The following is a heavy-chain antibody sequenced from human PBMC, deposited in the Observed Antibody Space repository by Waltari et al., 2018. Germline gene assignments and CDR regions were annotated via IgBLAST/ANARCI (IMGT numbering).Heavy chain of an antibody. CDR2: INHSGST. Sequence: QVQLQQWGAGLLKPSETLSLTCAVYGGSFSGYYWSWIRQPPGKGLEWIGEINHSGSTNYNPSLKSRVTISVDTSKNQFSLKLSSVTAADTAVYYCARERRLGYSSSWRTFDIWGQGTMVTVSS. CDR3: ARERRLGYSSSWRTFDI. CDR1: GGSFSGYY. V-gene: IGHV4-34*01. J-gene: IGHJ3*02. D-gene: IGHD6-13*01.